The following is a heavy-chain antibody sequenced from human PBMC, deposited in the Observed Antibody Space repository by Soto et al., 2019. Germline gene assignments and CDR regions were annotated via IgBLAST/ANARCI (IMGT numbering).Heavy chain of an antibody. Sequence: GGSLRLSCAASGFTFSSYAMSSVRQAPGKGLEWVSAISGSGGSTYYADSVKGRFTISRDNSKNTLYLQMNSLRAEDTAVYYCAKDGPRYCSGGSCYFDYWGQGTLVTVSS. CDR3: AKDGPRYCSGGSCYFDY. CDR1: GFTFSSYA. CDR2: ISGSGGST. D-gene: IGHD2-15*01. V-gene: IGHV3-23*01. J-gene: IGHJ4*02.